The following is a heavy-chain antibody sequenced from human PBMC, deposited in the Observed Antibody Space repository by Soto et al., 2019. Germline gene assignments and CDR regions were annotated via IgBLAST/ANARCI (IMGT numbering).Heavy chain of an antibody. CDR2: INNDGSST. CDR3: TGGQSGYSFFDF. Sequence: EVQLVESGGGLVQPGGSLRLSCTASGFTFSDYWMHWVRQAPGKGLVWVSRINNDGSSTVHGDPVKGRFTISRDNAKKTVYLEMHSLRAEDTAVYYCTGGQSGYSFFDFWGQGPLVTVSS. J-gene: IGHJ4*02. CDR1: GFTFSDYW. V-gene: IGHV3-74*01. D-gene: IGHD5-18*01.